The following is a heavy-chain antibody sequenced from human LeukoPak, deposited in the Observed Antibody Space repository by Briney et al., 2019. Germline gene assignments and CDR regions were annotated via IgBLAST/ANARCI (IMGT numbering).Heavy chain of an antibody. CDR3: ASEIMITFGGVIAPPDY. CDR1: GGSFSGYY. Sequence: SETLSLTCAVYGGSFSGYYWSWIRQPPGKGLEGIGEINHSGTTNYNPSLTSRVTISVDTSKNQFPLKLSSVTAADTAVYYCASEIMITFGGVIAPPDYWGQGTLVTVSS. CDR2: INHSGTT. D-gene: IGHD3-16*02. V-gene: IGHV4-34*01. J-gene: IGHJ4*02.